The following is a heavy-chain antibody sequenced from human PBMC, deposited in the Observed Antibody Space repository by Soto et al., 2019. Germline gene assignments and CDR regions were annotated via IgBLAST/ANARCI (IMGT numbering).Heavy chain of an antibody. CDR1: GYIFINYF. Sequence: PGDSLNISCQSSGYIFINYFIFFVRQMPGKGLEWMAIINPVNSETRYSPAFQGQVTISADKSITTTYLQWDSLKASDTAMYFCARNNNKSVAYWGKGNMVTVSS. J-gene: IGHJ4*02. CDR2: INPVNSET. D-gene: IGHD1-1*01. V-gene: IGHV5-51*01. CDR3: ARNNNKSVAY.